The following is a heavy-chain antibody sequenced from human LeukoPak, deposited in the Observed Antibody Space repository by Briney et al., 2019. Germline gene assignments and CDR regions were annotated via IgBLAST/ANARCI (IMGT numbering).Heavy chain of an antibody. CDR3: TTDLGLTMIRGVIVY. CDR1: GFIFSSHW. Sequence: PGGSLRLSCAASGFIFSSHWMTWVRQAPGKGLEWVGRIKSRGDGETTDYAAPVKGRFTMSRDDSKGTLYLQMNGLEAGHTAVYYCTTDLGLTMIRGVIVYWGQGTLVIVSS. V-gene: IGHV3-15*01. J-gene: IGHJ4*02. D-gene: IGHD3-10*01. CDR2: IKSRGDGETT.